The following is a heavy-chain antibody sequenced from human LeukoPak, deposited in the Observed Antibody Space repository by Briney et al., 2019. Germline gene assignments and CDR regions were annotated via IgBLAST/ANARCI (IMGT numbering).Heavy chain of an antibody. V-gene: IGHV1-18*01. CDR1: GYTFTSCG. J-gene: IGHJ3*02. D-gene: IGHD6-19*01. CDR2: ISAYNGNT. CDR3: ARLARSTSFDI. Sequence: GASVKVSCKASGYTFTSCGISWVRQAPGQGLEWMGWISAYNGNTNYAQKLQGRVTMTTDTSTSTAYMELRSLRSDDTAVYHCARLARSTSFDIWGQGTMVTVSP.